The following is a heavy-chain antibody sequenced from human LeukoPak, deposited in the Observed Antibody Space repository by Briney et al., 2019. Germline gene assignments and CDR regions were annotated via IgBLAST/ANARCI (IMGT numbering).Heavy chain of an antibody. D-gene: IGHD3-16*01. Sequence: GGSLRLSCAASGFTVSSNYMSWVRQAPGKGLEWVSVIYSGGSTYYADSVKGRFTISRDNSKNTLYLQMNSLRAEDTAVYYCARVGHRSTYVNYYYYMDVWGKGTTVTISS. CDR1: GFTVSSNY. V-gene: IGHV3-66*01. CDR3: ARVGHRSTYVNYYYYMDV. CDR2: IYSGGST. J-gene: IGHJ6*03.